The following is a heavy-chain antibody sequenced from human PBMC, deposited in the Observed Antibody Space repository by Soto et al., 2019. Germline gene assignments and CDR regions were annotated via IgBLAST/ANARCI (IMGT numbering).Heavy chain of an antibody. Sequence: WGSLRLSCAASGFTFISYAIIWVGHAPVKGLEWVSAISGSGGSTYYADSVKGRFTISRDNSKNTLYLQMNSLRAEDTAVYYCARNWGLFTAMTTFDYWGQGTLVTVSS. CDR2: ISGSGGST. J-gene: IGHJ4*02. CDR3: ARNWGLFTAMTTFDY. D-gene: IGHD5-18*01. CDR1: GFTFISYA. V-gene: IGHV3-23*01.